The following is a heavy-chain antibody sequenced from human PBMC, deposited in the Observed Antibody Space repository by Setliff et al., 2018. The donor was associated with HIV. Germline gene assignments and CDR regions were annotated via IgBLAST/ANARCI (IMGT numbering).Heavy chain of an antibody. CDR1: GGTFSSYA. D-gene: IGHD2-8*01. J-gene: IGHJ4*02. CDR2: IIPIFGTA. CDR3: ASGKVGYCTNGVCHRLFDY. Sequence: ASVKVSCKASGGTFSSYAISWVRQAPGQGLEWMGGIIPIFGTANYAQKFQGRVTITTDESTSTAYMELSSLRSEDTAVYYCASGKVGYCTNGVCHRLFDYWGQGTLVPSPQ. V-gene: IGHV1-69*05.